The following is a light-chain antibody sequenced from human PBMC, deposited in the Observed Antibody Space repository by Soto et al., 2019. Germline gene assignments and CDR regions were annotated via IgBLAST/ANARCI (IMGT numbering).Light chain of an antibody. CDR2: KAS. J-gene: IGKJ2*01. V-gene: IGKV1-5*03. CDR3: QQYYTYPYT. CDR1: QSINNL. Sequence: DIQMTQSPSTLSASVGGRVTISCRASQSINNLLAWYQQKPGKAPKLLIYKASSLESGVPSRFSGSGSGTDFTLTISSLQPDDFATYSCQQYYTYPYTFGQGTKLEIK.